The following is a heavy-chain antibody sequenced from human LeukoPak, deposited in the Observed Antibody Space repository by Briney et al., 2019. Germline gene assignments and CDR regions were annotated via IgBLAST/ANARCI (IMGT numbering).Heavy chain of an antibody. V-gene: IGHV4-59*01. CDR1: GGTISSYY. D-gene: IGHD3-22*01. CDR2: IYYSGST. J-gene: IGHJ3*02. CDR3: ARDKAYYDSSGYYNAFDI. Sequence: PSETLSLTCTVSGGTISSYYWSWIRQAPGKGLEWIGYIYYSGSTNSNPSLKSRVTISVDTSKNQFSLKLSSGTAADTAVYYCARDKAYYDSSGYYNAFDIWGQGTMVTVSS.